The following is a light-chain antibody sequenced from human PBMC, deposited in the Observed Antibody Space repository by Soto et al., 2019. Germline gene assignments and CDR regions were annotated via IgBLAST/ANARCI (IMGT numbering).Light chain of an antibody. CDR3: AAWDSGV. V-gene: IGLV1-44*01. CDR2: SNN. Sequence: QAVVTQPPSASGTPGQRVTISCSGSSSNIGSNTVNWYQQLPGTAPKLLIYSNNQRPSGVPERFSGSKSGTSASLAISGLQSEDEADYYCAAWDSGVFGGGTKLTVL. CDR1: SSNIGSNT. J-gene: IGLJ3*02.